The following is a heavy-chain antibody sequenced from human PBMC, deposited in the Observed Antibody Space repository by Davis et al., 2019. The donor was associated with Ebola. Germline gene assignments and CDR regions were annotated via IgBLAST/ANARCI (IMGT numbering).Heavy chain of an antibody. Sequence: AASVNVSCKASGYTFSGSAMHWVRQASGKGLEWVGRIRSKANSYATAYAASVKGGFTISRDDSKNTAYLQMNSLKTEDTAVYYCTSEVGAIDYWGQGTLVTVSS. CDR2: IRSKANSYAT. CDR1: GYTFSGSA. J-gene: IGHJ4*02. CDR3: TSEVGAIDY. D-gene: IGHD1-26*01. V-gene: IGHV3-73*01.